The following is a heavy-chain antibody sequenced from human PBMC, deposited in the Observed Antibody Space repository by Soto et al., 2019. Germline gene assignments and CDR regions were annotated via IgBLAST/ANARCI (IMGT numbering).Heavy chain of an antibody. J-gene: IGHJ5*02. Sequence: QMRLQESGSGLVKPSQTLSLTCAVSGGSISSGGYAWNWIRQPPGKGLEWIGYIYHSGYTSYNPSLKNQVPITVDKSKNRSSLTLSFVTAADTAVDYCARDSLTGNYFDPWGQGTLVTVSS. CDR3: ARDSLTGNYFDP. CDR1: GGSISSGGYA. D-gene: IGHD1-7*01. V-gene: IGHV4-30-2*01. CDR2: IYHSGYT.